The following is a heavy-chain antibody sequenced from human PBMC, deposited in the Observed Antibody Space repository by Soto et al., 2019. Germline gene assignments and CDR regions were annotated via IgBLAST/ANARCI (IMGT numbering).Heavy chain of an antibody. J-gene: IGHJ4*02. V-gene: IGHV1-8*01. CDR2: MIPGHT. CDR1: GYTFNTYD. CDR3: ATYEKGIGFTY. D-gene: IGHD2-15*01. Sequence: QVQLVQSGAEVKKPGASVKVSCKTSGYTFNTYDINWVRQAPGQGLEWMGYMIPGHTGTAQKFQGRVTLTSDTSISTVYMELRSLASEDTAVYYCATYEKGIGFTYWGQGTLVTVSS.